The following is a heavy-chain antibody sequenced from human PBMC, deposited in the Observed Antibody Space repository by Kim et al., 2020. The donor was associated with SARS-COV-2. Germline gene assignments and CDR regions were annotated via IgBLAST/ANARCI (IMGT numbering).Heavy chain of an antibody. V-gene: IGHV3-23*01. CDR2: TSSRSDII. CDR3: ASGSYRMGDY. D-gene: IGHD3-10*01. J-gene: IGHJ4*02. Sequence: GGSLRLSCAASGFAFGSYAMTWVRQAPGRGLEWVSSTSSRSDIIYYAESVKGLFTISRDNSKNTLFLQMNSLRAEDTAVYFCASGSYRMGDYWGQGTMVTVSS. CDR1: GFAFGSYA.